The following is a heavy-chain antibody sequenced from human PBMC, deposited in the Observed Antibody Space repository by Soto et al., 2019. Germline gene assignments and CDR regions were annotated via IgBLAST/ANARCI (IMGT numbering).Heavy chain of an antibody. J-gene: IGHJ5*01. Sequence: QVPLVQSGAEVKKPGASVKVSCKFSGYNFINYGMTWVRQAPGQGLEWMGWISGSNGATKYAQRFQDRVTLTTDTSTNTAYMELRSLRLDDTAVYYCARDSKWLIINGNWFDSWGQGTRVTVSS. D-gene: IGHD5-12*01. CDR1: GYNFINYG. CDR3: ARDSKWLIINGNWFDS. V-gene: IGHV1-18*04. CDR2: ISGSNGAT.